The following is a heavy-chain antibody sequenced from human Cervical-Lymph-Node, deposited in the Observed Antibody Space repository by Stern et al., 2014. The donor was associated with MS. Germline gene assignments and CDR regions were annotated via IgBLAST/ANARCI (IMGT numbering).Heavy chain of an antibody. CDR3: ARNCWGTMVRGVLYYYGMDV. D-gene: IGHD3-10*01. Sequence: VQLVQSGAEVKKPGASVKVSCKASGYTFTSYGISWVRQAPGQGLEWMGWISAYNGNTNYAQKLQGRVTMTTDTSTSTAYMELRSLRSDDTAVYYCARNCWGTMVRGVLYYYGMDVWGQGTTVTVSS. CDR1: GYTFTSYG. CDR2: ISAYNGNT. V-gene: IGHV1-18*01. J-gene: IGHJ6*02.